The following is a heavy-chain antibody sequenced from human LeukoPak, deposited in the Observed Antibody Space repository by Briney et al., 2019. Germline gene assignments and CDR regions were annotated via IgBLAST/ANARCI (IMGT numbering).Heavy chain of an antibody. Sequence: SETLSLTCTVSGVSISSYYWSWLRQPPGKGLEWLGSIYYSGSTNYNPSLNSRVTISIDTSRNQFSLKLSSVTAADTAVYFCARGGPNYHDSSPHWFDPWGQGTLVTVSS. V-gene: IGHV4-59*01. CDR3: ARGGPNYHDSSPHWFDP. D-gene: IGHD3-22*01. CDR2: IYYSGST. CDR1: GVSISSYY. J-gene: IGHJ5*02.